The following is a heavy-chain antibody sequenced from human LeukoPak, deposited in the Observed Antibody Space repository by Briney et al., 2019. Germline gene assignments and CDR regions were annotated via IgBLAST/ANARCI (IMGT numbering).Heavy chain of an antibody. D-gene: IGHD6-13*01. Sequence: GGSLRLSCAASGFTFSNAWMSWVRQAPGKGLEWVGLIKSKTDGGTADYAGPVKGRFTISRDDSKNTLYLQMNSLKTDDTAVYRCTALSSSSWPPRYGMDVWGQGTTVTVSS. CDR1: GFTFSNAW. V-gene: IGHV3-15*01. J-gene: IGHJ6*02. CDR3: TALSSSSWPPRYGMDV. CDR2: IKSKTDGGTA.